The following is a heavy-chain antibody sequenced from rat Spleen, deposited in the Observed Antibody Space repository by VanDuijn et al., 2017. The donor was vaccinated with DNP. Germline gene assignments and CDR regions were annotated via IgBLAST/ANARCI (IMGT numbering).Heavy chain of an antibody. CDR2: ISADGGVT. CDR1: GLSFREYY. Sequence: EVQLVESGGGLVQPGRSLKLSCTASGLSFREYYMAWVRQAPTKGLEWVADISADGGVTYYGGSVKGRFTISRDNAKNTLYLQMNSLRSEDTATYYCASNNYFDYWGQGVMVTVSS. J-gene: IGHJ2*01. CDR3: ASNNYFDY. V-gene: IGHV5-25*01.